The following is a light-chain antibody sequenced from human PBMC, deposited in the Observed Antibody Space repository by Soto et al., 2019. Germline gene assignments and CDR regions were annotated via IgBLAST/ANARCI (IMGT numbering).Light chain of an antibody. Sequence: QSALTQPRSVSGSPGQSVTVSCIGTSSDVGDYNSVSWYQQHPGKAPKLMIYEVSKRPSGVPDRFSGSKSGNTASLTISGLQAADEADYYCSLYTSENAYVFGTGTKVTVL. CDR2: EVS. CDR1: SSDVGDYNS. CDR3: SLYTSENAYV. V-gene: IGLV2-11*01. J-gene: IGLJ1*01.